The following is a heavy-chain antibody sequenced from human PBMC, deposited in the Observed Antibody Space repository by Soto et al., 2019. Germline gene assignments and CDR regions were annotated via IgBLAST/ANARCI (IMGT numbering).Heavy chain of an antibody. CDR2: IYYTGST. V-gene: IGHV4-39*01. J-gene: IGHJ4*02. CDR3: ARHKYSSSGFDY. D-gene: IGHD6-6*01. CDR1: GGSISSSTYY. Sequence: SETLSLTCTVSGGSISSSTYYWGWIRQPPGKGLEWIESIYYTGSTYYNPSLKSRVTISVDTSKNQVYLTLNYVTAADTAVYYCARHKYSSSGFDYWGQGILVTVSS.